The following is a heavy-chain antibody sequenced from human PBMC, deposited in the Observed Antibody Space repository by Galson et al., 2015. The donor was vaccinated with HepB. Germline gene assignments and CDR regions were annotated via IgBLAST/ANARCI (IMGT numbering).Heavy chain of an antibody. D-gene: IGHD6-19*01. J-gene: IGHJ5*02. CDR1: GYSFTSYW. CDR3: ARHWAVAGNYHTPQNNWFDP. CDR2: IDPSDSYT. V-gene: IGHV5-10-1*01. Sequence: QSGAEVKKPGESLRISCKGSGYSFTSYWISWVRQMPGKGLEWMGRIDPSDSYTNYSPSFQGHVTISADKSISTAYLQWSSLKASDTAMYYCARHWAVAGNYHTPQNNWFDPWGQGTLVTVSS.